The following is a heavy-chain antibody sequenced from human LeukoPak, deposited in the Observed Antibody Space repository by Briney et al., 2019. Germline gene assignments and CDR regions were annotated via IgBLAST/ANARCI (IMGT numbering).Heavy chain of an antibody. Sequence: SCKASGGTFSSYAMHWVRQAPGKGLEWVAVISYDGSNKYYADSVKGRFTISRDNSKNTLYLQMNSLRAEDTAVYYCAREKYYYDSSGYSGWFDPWGQGTLVTVSS. J-gene: IGHJ5*02. CDR1: GGTFSSYA. D-gene: IGHD3-22*01. CDR2: ISYDGSNK. CDR3: AREKYYYDSSGYSGWFDP. V-gene: IGHV3-30-3*01.